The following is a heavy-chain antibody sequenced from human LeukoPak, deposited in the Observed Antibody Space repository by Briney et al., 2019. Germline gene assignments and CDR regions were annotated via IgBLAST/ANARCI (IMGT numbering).Heavy chain of an antibody. D-gene: IGHD3-22*01. J-gene: IGHJ4*02. CDR1: GYTFTSYG. Sequence: GASVKVSCKASGYTFTSYGISWVRQAPGQGLEWMGWISAYKGNTNYAQKLRGRVTMTTDTSTSTAYMELRSLRSDDTAVYYCARAHYDSSGYYDFDYWGQGTLVTVSS. CDR3: ARAHYDSSGYYDFDY. CDR2: ISAYKGNT. V-gene: IGHV1-18*01.